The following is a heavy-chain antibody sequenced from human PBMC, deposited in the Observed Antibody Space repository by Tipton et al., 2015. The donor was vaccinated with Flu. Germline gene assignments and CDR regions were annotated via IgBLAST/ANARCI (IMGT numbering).Heavy chain of an antibody. CDR1: GDSIRSDYY. J-gene: IGHJ4*02. CDR2: IYHNQYT. CDR3: ARDPSLGMPEYFDF. V-gene: IGHV4-38-2*02. Sequence: TLSLTCTISGDSIRSDYYWGWIRQPPGKGLEWIGYIYHNQYTKYNPSPKSRVTISVDTSKSQFSLQLRSVSAADTAVYYCARDPSLGMPEYFDFWGQGIMVTASS. D-gene: IGHD2-2*01.